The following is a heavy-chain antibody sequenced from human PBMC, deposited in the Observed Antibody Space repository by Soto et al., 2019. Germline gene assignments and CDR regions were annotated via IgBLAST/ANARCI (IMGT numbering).Heavy chain of an antibody. Sequence: GGSLRLSCAASGFTFSSYGMHWVRQAPGKGLEWVAVIWYDGSNKYYADSVKGRFTISRDNSKNTLYLQMNSLRAEDTAVYYCARDLVFRYSSSWCCSYYMDVWGKGTTVTVSS. J-gene: IGHJ6*03. CDR2: IWYDGSNK. CDR3: ARDLVFRYSSSWCCSYYMDV. CDR1: GFTFSSYG. D-gene: IGHD6-13*01. V-gene: IGHV3-33*01.